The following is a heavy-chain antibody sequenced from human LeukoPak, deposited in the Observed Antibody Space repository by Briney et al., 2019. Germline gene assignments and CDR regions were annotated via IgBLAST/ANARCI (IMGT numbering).Heavy chain of an antibody. J-gene: IGHJ3*02. V-gene: IGHV3-48*02. CDR3: ATDHYYDSSGYYFRAFDI. D-gene: IGHD3-22*01. CDR1: GFTFSSYS. CDR2: IRSSSSTI. Sequence: GGSLRLSCAASGFTFSSYSMNWVRQAPGKGLEWVSYIRSSSSTIYYADSVKGRFTISRDNAKNSLYLQMNSLRDEDTAVYYCATDHYYDSSGYYFRAFDIWGQGTMVTVSS.